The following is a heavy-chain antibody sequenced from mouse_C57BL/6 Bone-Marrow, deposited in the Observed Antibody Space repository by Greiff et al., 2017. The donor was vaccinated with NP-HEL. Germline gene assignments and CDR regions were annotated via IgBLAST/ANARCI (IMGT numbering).Heavy chain of an antibody. V-gene: IGHV1-82*01. D-gene: IGHD1-1*01. CDR2: IYPGDGDT. CDR3: AKGSGSSSYAMDY. J-gene: IGHJ4*01. Sequence: QVQLQQSGPELVKPGASVKISCKASGYAFSSSWMNWVKQRPGKGLEWIGRIYPGDGDTNYNGKFKGKATLTADKSSSTAYMQLSSLTSEDSAVYCCAKGSGSSSYAMDYWGQGTSVTVSS. CDR1: GYAFSSSW.